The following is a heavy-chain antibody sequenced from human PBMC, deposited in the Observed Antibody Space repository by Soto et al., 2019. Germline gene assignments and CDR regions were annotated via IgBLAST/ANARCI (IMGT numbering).Heavy chain of an antibody. Sequence: EVQLLESGGALVQPGGSLRLSCAASEFTFSSYAMNWARQAPGKGLEWVSAISGSAATTHFADSVKGRFTISRDNSKNTLYLQMNSLRAEDRAVYYCARDRSYYDSSGSYSPPYWGQGTLVTVSS. J-gene: IGHJ4*02. CDR2: ISGSAATT. V-gene: IGHV3-23*01. D-gene: IGHD3-22*01. CDR1: EFTFSSYA. CDR3: ARDRSYYDSSGSYSPPY.